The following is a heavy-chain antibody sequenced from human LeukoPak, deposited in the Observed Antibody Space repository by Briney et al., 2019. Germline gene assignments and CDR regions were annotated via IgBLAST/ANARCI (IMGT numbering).Heavy chain of an antibody. CDR2: INWNGGST. J-gene: IGHJ3*02. CDR1: GFTFDDYG. CDR3: ARGGLIQRHAFDI. Sequence: PGGSLRLSCAASGFTFDDYGMSWVRQVPGKGLEWVSGINWNGGSTGNAASVKGRLTLSRDNAKTSLYLQMNSLRGEDTALYYCARGGLIQRHAFDIWGQGTMVTVSS. D-gene: IGHD1-1*01. V-gene: IGHV3-20*04.